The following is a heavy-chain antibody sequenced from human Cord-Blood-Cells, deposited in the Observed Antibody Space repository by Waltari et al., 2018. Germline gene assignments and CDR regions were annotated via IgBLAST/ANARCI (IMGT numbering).Heavy chain of an antibody. V-gene: IGHV4-38-2*01. Sequence: QVQLQESGPGLVKPSETLSPTCAVSRYSTSSGYYWGWIRQPPGKGLEWIGSIYHSGSTYYNPSLKSRVTISVDTSKNQFSLKLSSVTAADTAVYYCARGLNWFDPWGQGTLVTVSS. CDR1: RYSTSSGYY. CDR3: ARGLNWFDP. CDR2: IYHSGST. J-gene: IGHJ5*02.